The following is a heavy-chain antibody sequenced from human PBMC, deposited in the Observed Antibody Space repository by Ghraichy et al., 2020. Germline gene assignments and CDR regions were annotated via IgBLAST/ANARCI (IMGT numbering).Heavy chain of an antibody. CDR3: ARAPPGSGSYYNNWFDP. J-gene: IGHJ5*02. D-gene: IGHD3-10*01. Sequence: SETLSLTCTVSGGSISSYYWSWIRQPPGKGLEWIGYIYYSGSTNYNPSLKSRVTISVDTSKNQFSLKLSSVTAADTAVYYCARAPPGSGSYYNNWFDPWGQGTLVTVSS. CDR2: IYYSGST. V-gene: IGHV4-59*01. CDR1: GGSISSYY.